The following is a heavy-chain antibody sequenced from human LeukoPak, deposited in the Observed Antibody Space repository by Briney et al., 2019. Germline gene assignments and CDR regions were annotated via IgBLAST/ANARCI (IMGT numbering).Heavy chain of an antibody. CDR2: IYTSGST. CDR3: ARGTRGGSGSYYSVGAFDI. J-gene: IGHJ3*02. D-gene: IGHD3-10*01. CDR1: GGSISSYY. V-gene: IGHV4-4*07. Sequence: PSETLSLTCTVSGGSISSYYWSWIRQPAGTGLEWIGRIYTSGSTNYTPSHKSRVTMSVDTSKNRFSLQLSSVPAADTAVYYCARGTRGGSGSYYSVGAFDIWGQGTMVTVSS.